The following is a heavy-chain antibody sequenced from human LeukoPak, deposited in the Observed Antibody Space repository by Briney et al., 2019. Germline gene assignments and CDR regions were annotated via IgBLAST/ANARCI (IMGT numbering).Heavy chain of an antibody. J-gene: IGHJ4*02. CDR1: GFTLSSYE. Sequence: PGGSLRLSCAASGFTLSSYEMNWVRQAPGKGLEWVSYISSRVSTIYYADSVKGRFTISRDKAKHSLNLQMNSLRAEDTAVYYCAGTGYDIIFDYWGQGTLVTVSS. CDR3: AGTGYDIIFDY. D-gene: IGHD3-9*01. V-gene: IGHV3-48*03. CDR2: ISSRVSTI.